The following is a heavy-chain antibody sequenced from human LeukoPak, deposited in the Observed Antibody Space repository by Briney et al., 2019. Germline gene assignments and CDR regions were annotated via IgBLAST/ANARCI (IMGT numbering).Heavy chain of an antibody. V-gene: IGHV1-3*01. Sequence: ASVKVSCKASGYTFTSYAMHWVRQAPGQRLEWMGWINAGNGNTKYSQKFQGRVTITRDTSASTAYMELSSLRSEDTAVYYCARVDWGSSAFDIWGQGTMVTVFS. D-gene: IGHD3-9*01. CDR3: ARVDWGSSAFDI. CDR2: INAGNGNT. J-gene: IGHJ3*02. CDR1: GYTFTSYA.